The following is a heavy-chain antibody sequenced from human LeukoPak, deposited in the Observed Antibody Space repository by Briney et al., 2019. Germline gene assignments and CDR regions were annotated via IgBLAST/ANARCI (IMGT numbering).Heavy chain of an antibody. D-gene: IGHD3-22*01. CDR3: ASRVTYYYDSGRLDFFDY. V-gene: IGHV3-30-3*01. CDR1: GFTFSSYA. Sequence: GPLRLSCAASGFTFSSYAMHWARQAPGKGLERVAVISYDGSNKYYADSVKGRLTISRDNSKNTLYPQKNSLRTEDTAVYYCASRVTYYYDSGRLDFFDYWGQGXLVTVSS. J-gene: IGHJ4*02. CDR2: ISYDGSNK.